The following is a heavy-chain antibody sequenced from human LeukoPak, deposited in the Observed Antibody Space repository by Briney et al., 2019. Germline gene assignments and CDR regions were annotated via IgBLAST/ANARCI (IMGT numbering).Heavy chain of an antibody. CDR2: IYTSGST. CDR1: GGSISSYY. J-gene: IGHJ3*02. D-gene: IGHD1-14*01. CDR3: ARGSPEDAFDI. V-gene: IGHV4-4*09. Sequence: PSETLSLTCTVSGGSISSYYWSWIRQPPGKGLEWIGYIYTSGSTNYNPSLKSRVTISVDTSKNQFSLKLSSVTAADTAVYYCARGSPEDAFDIWGQGTMVTVSS.